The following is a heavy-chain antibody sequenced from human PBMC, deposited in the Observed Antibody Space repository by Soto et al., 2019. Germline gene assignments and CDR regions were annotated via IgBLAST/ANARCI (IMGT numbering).Heavy chain of an antibody. D-gene: IGHD3-16*01. CDR2: ISGSGGRT. J-gene: IGHJ6*02. V-gene: IGHV3-23*01. Sequence: LRLSCAASGFTFSSYAMSWVRQAPGKGLEWVSAISGSGGRTYYADSAKGRFTISRDNSKNTLYLQMNSLRAEDTAVYYCAKGVSYYYGMDVWGQGTTVTVSS. CDR3: AKGVSYYYGMDV. CDR1: GFTFSSYA.